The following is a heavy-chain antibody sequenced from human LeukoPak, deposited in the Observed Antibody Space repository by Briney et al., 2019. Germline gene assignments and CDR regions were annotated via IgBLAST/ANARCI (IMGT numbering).Heavy chain of an antibody. D-gene: IGHD3-10*01. CDR3: ARDLDHYYGSGSFLL. J-gene: IGHJ4*02. CDR2: ISTTSNYI. CDR1: GLMFSSYG. Sequence: GGSLRLSCAASGLMFSSYGMHWVRQAPGKGLEWVSSISTTSNYIYYADSVKGRFTISRDNAKNSLYLQMNSLRAEDTAVYYCARDLDHYYGSGSFLLWGQGTLVTVSS. V-gene: IGHV3-21*01.